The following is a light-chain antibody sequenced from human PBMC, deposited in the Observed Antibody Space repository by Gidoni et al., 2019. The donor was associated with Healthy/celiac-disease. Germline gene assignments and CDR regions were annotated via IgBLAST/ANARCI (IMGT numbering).Light chain of an antibody. CDR2: PLS. J-gene: IGKJ1*01. CDR1: QSLLDSDDGNTY. Sequence: DIGMTQTPLSLPVTPGEPASISCRPSQSLLDSDDGNTYLGWYLQKPGQSPQLLIYPLSYRASGVPDRFSGSWSGTDFTLKISRVEAEDVGVYYCMQRIEFPWTFGQGTKVEIK. V-gene: IGKV2-40*01. CDR3: MQRIEFPWT.